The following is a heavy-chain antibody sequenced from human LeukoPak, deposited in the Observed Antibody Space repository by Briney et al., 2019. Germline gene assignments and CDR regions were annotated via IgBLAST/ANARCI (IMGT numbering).Heavy chain of an antibody. CDR2: ISAYNGNT. Sequence: ASVKVSCKASGYTFTSYGISWVRQAPGQGLEWMGWISAYNGNTNYAQKLQGRVTMTPDTSTSTAYVELRSLRSDDTAVYYCARDLGFGYTGDAFDIWGQGTMVTVSS. CDR1: GYTFTSYG. V-gene: IGHV1-18*01. D-gene: IGHD6-13*01. J-gene: IGHJ3*02. CDR3: ARDLGFGYTGDAFDI.